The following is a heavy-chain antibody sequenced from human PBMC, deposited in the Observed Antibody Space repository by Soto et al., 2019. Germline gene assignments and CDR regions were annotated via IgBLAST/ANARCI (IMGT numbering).Heavy chain of an antibody. J-gene: IGHJ6*02. D-gene: IGHD6-13*01. CDR2: IYPGDSDT. Sequence: PGESLKISCKGSGYSFTSYWIGWVRQMPGKGLEWMGIIYPGDSDTRYSPSFQGQVTISADKSISTAYLQWSSLKASDTAMYYCASTSIAAAGTQVYYYGMDVWGQGTTVTVSS. CDR1: GYSFTSYW. CDR3: ASTSIAAAGTQVYYYGMDV. V-gene: IGHV5-51*01.